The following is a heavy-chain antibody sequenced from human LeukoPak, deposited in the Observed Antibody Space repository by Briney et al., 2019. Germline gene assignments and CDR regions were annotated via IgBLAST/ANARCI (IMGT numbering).Heavy chain of an antibody. CDR3: AKDVASLGYSYGTPDY. V-gene: IGHV3-23*01. D-gene: IGHD5-18*01. J-gene: IGHJ4*02. CDR1: GFTFSSYG. CDR2: ISGGGGST. Sequence: GGTLRLSCAASGFTFSSYGMSWVRQAPGKGLEWVSAISGGGGSTYYADSVKGRFTISRDNSKNTQYLQMNSLRAEDTAVYYCAKDVASLGYSYGTPDYRGQGTLVTVSS.